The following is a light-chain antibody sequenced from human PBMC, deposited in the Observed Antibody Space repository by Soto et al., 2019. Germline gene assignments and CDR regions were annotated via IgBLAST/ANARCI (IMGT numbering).Light chain of an antibody. CDR2: GNS. J-gene: IGLJ3*02. CDR3: QSYDSSLSRLV. Sequence: QSVLTQPPSVSGSPGQRVTISCTGSSSNIGAGYDVHWYQQLPGTAPKLLISGNSNRPSGVPDRFSGSKSGTSASLAITGLQAEDEADYYCQSYDSSLSRLVFGGGTKLTVL. V-gene: IGLV1-40*01. CDR1: SSNIGAGYD.